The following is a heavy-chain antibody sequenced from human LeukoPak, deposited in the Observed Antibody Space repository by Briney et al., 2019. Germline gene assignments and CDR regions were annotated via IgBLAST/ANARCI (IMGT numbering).Heavy chain of an antibody. CDR3: AREGSTSGYDQGGDYFDY. Sequence: SETLSLTCTVSGGSISSISYYWGWIRQPPGKGLEWIGSIYYSGSTYYNPSLKSRVTISVDTSKNQFSLKLSSVTAADTAVYYCAREGSTSGYDQGGDYFDYWGQGTLVTVSS. V-gene: IGHV4-39*07. CDR2: IYYSGST. D-gene: IGHD5-12*01. CDR1: GGSISSISYY. J-gene: IGHJ4*02.